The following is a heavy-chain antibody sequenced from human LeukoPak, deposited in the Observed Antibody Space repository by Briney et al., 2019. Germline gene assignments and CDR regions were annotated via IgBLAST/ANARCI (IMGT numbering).Heavy chain of an antibody. CDR3: ARVDSAEKRDFDY. J-gene: IGHJ4*02. Sequence: PGESLRLSCAASGFTFSNYWMTWVRQAPGEGLEWVANIKEGGSEKYYVDSVKGRFTISRDNAKNSAFLQMNSLRAEDTAVYYCARVDSAEKRDFDYWGQGTLVTVSS. V-gene: IGHV3-7*01. CDR1: GFTFSNYW. D-gene: IGHD3-22*01. CDR2: IKEGGSEK.